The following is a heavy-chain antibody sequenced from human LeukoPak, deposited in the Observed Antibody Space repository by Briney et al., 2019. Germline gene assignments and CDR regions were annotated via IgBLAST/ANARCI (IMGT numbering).Heavy chain of an antibody. D-gene: IGHD6-19*01. CDR1: GGSISSYY. J-gene: IGHJ6*02. Sequence: SGTLSLTCTVSGGSISSYYWSWIRQPAGKGLEWIGRIYTSGSTSYNPSLKSRVTMSVDTSKNQFSLKLSSVTAADTAVYYCARDQERVAGTLGYYYYGMDVWGQGTTVTVSS. CDR2: IYTSGST. CDR3: ARDQERVAGTLGYYYYGMDV. V-gene: IGHV4-4*07.